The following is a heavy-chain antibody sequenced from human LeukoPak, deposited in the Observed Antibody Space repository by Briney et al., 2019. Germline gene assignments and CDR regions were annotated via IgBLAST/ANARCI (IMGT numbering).Heavy chain of an antibody. CDR3: ARVASAAVTILDY. J-gene: IGHJ4*02. CDR1: GGSISGGGYY. CDR2: IYYTGNT. D-gene: IGHD4-17*01. Sequence: PSQTLSLTCTVSGGSISGGGYYWSWIRQHPGKGLEWIGYIYYTGNTYYNPFLKSRVTISIDTSRNQFSLKLSSVTAADTAVYYCARVASAAVTILDYWGQGTLVTVSS. V-gene: IGHV4-31*03.